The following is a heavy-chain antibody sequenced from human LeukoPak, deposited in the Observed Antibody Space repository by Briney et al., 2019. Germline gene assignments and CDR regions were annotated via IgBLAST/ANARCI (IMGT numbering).Heavy chain of an antibody. D-gene: IGHD3-22*01. V-gene: IGHV3-23*01. CDR2: ISGSGGST. CDR1: EFNFRDYE. Sequence: GGSLRLSCAASEFNFRDYEMNWVRQAPGKGLEWVSAISGSGGSTYYADSVKGRYTISRDNSKNTLYLQMNSLRAEDTAVYYCYIPYYDTSAYKGYWGQGTLVTVSS. CDR3: YIPYYDTSAYKGY. J-gene: IGHJ4*02.